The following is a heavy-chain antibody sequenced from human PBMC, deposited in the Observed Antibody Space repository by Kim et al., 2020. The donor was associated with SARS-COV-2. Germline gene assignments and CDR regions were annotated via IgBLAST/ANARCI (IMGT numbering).Heavy chain of an antibody. Sequence: GGSLRLSCAASGFTFSSYWMSWVRQAPGKGLEWVANIKQDGSEKYYVDSVKGRFTISRDNAKNSLYLQMNSLRAEDTAVYYCASLYYDILTGYDYYYYYGMDVGGQGTTVTVSS. CDR3: ASLYYDILTGYDYYYYYGMDV. D-gene: IGHD3-9*01. CDR2: IKQDGSEK. J-gene: IGHJ6*02. V-gene: IGHV3-7*05. CDR1: GFTFSSYW.